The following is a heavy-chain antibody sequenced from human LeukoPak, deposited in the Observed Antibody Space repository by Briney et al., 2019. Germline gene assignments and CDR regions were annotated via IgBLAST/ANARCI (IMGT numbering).Heavy chain of an antibody. CDR2: INHSGST. CDR3: ARVSLQTYYYGSGSPRWGAFDI. Sequence: PSETLSLTCAVYGGSFSGNYWSWIRQPPGKGLEWIGEINHSGSTNYNPSLKSRVTISVDTSKNQFSLKLSSVTAADTAVYYCARVSLQTYYYGSGSPRWGAFDIWGQGTMVTVSS. J-gene: IGHJ3*02. D-gene: IGHD3-10*01. CDR1: GGSFSGNY. V-gene: IGHV4-34*01.